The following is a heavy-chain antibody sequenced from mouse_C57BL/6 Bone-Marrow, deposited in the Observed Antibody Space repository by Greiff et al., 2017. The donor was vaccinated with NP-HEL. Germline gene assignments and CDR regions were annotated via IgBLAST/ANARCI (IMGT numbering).Heavy chain of an antibody. CDR3: ASLTTVVAPLSMDY. D-gene: IGHD1-1*01. V-gene: IGHV2-2*01. CDR1: GFSLTSYG. J-gene: IGHJ4*01. CDR2: IWSGGST. Sequence: VQLQQSGPGLVQPSQSLSITCTVSGFSLTSYGVHWVRQSPGKGLEWLGVIWSGGSTDYNAAFISRLSISKDNSKSQVFFKMNSLQADDTAIYYCASLTTVVAPLSMDYWGQGTSVTVSS.